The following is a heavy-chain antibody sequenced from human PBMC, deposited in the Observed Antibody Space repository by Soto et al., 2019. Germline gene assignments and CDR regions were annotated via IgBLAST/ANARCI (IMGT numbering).Heavy chain of an antibody. D-gene: IGHD3-22*01. CDR2: IYYSGST. CDR1: GGSISSYY. V-gene: IGHV4-59*01. CDR3: AREGDSSGYFGGYFQH. Sequence: QVQLQESGPGLVKPSETLSLTCTVSGGSISSYYWSWIRQPPGKGLEWIGYIYYSGSTNYNPSLQSRVTISVDTSKNQFSLKLSSVTAADTAVYYCAREGDSSGYFGGYFQHWGQGTLVTVSS. J-gene: IGHJ1*01.